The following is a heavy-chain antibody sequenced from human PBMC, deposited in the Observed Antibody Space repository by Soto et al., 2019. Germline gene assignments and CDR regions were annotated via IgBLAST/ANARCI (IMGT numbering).Heavy chain of an antibody. Sequence: QVQLVQSGAEVKMPGSSVKVSCKASGGTFSSYTISWVRQAPGRGLEWLGGIIPIFGNIDYAQKFQGRVTITADESTNTGYLEVRSLRSEDTAIYYWARGPNTGQAIRFDPWGQGTLVTVSS. CDR1: GGTFSSYT. CDR3: ARGPNTGQAIRFDP. V-gene: IGHV1-69*01. J-gene: IGHJ5*02. CDR2: IIPIFGNI. D-gene: IGHD2-8*02.